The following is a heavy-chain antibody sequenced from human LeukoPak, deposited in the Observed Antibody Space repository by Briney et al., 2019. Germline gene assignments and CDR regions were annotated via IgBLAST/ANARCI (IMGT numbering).Heavy chain of an antibody. D-gene: IGHD2-15*01. V-gene: IGHV3-23*01. CDR3: AKNGDRGAYCSGGSCYSYYYYYMDV. Sequence: GGTLRLSCAASGFTFSSYGMSWVRQAPGKGLEWVSAISGTGGTTYYADSVKGRFTNSRDNSKNTLYLQMNSLRAEDTAVYYCAKNGDRGAYCSGGSCYSYYYYYMDVWGKGTTVTISS. CDR1: GFTFSSYG. J-gene: IGHJ6*03. CDR2: ISGTGGTT.